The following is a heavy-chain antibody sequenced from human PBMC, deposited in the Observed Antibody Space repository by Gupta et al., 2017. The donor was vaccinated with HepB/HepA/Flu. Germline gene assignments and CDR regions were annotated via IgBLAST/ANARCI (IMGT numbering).Heavy chain of an antibody. CDR2: IRGKPYGGQI. CDR1: GFTFGYYD. V-gene: IGHV3-49*05. D-gene: IGHD3-22*01. Sequence: EVQLVDSGGGFVKPGRSLRLSCTTSGFTFGYYDISWFRPAPGKGLEWVGFIRGKPYGGQIEYAASGKGRFRISRGDSKSSSDLQMNSLKTEDTAVYYCSAYESDTWRPPVDCWGQGALVTVSS. J-gene: IGHJ4*02. CDR3: SAYESDTWRPPVDC.